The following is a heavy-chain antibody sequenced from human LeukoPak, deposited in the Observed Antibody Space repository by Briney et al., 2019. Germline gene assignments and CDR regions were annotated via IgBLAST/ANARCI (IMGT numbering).Heavy chain of an antibody. CDR2: ICTSGST. D-gene: IGHD3-22*01. Sequence: SQTLSLTCTVSGGSISSGSYYWSWIRQPAGKGLEWIGRICTSGSTNYNPSLKSRVTISVDTSKNQFSLKLSSVTAADTAVYYCAREGYYDSSGYDYWGQGTLVTVSS. CDR3: AREGYYDSSGYDY. J-gene: IGHJ4*02. CDR1: GGSISSGSYY. V-gene: IGHV4-61*02.